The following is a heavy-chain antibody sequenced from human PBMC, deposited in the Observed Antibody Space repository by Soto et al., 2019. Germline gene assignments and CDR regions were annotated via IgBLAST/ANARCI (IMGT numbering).Heavy chain of an antibody. D-gene: IGHD6-19*01. CDR3: AREEGLGPYYYYGMDV. CDR2: IWYDGSNK. Sequence: QVQLVESGGGVVQPGRSLRLSCAASGFTFRTCGMHWVRQAPGKGLEWVAVIWYDGSNKYYADSVKGRFTISRDNSKNTLYLQMNSLRAEDTAVYYCAREEGLGPYYYYGMDVWGQGTTVTVSS. J-gene: IGHJ6*02. CDR1: GFTFRTCG. V-gene: IGHV3-33*08.